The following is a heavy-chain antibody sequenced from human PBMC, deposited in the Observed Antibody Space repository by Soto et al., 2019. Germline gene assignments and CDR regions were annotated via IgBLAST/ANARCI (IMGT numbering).Heavy chain of an antibody. D-gene: IGHD6-13*01. V-gene: IGHV1-2*02. CDR2: INPNSGGT. CDR1: GYTFTVYY. J-gene: IGHJ5*02. CDR3: AKYSSSWYWFDP. Sequence: ASVKVSCKASGYTFTVYYMHCVLQSPGQGLEWMGCINPNSGGTNYAQKFQGRVTMTRDTSISTAYMELSRLRSDDTAVYYCAKYSSSWYWFDPWGQGTLVTV.